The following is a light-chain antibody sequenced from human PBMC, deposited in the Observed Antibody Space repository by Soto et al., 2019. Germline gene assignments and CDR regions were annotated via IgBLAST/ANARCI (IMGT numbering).Light chain of an antibody. CDR2: SNN. CDR1: SSNIGSNT. Sequence: QAVVTQPPSASGTPGQRVTISCSGSSSNIGSNTVNWYQQLPGTAPKLLIYSNNQRPSGVPDRFSGSKSGTSASLAISGLQSEDEADYYCAAWDDSLNGVFGGGTQLTVL. CDR3: AAWDDSLNGV. J-gene: IGLJ3*02. V-gene: IGLV1-44*01.